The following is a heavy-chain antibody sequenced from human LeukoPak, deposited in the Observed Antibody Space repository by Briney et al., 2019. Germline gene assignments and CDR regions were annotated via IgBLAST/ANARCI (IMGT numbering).Heavy chain of an antibody. CDR1: GFTFSSYA. CDR3: AKQGARRITAICFDY. J-gene: IGHJ4*02. D-gene: IGHD6-6*01. CDR2: ISGSGGST. Sequence: PGGSLRLSCAASGFTFSSYAMSWVRQAPGKGLEWVSAISGSGGSTYYADSVKGRFTISRDNSKNTLYLQMNSLGAEDTAVYYCAKQGARRITAICFDYWGQGTLVTVSS. V-gene: IGHV3-23*01.